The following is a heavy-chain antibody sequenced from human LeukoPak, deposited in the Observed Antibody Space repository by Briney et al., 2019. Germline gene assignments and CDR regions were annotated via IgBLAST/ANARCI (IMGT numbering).Heavy chain of an antibody. CDR1: GYTFTSYG. CDR3: ARDNGVPAAIGDITRNWFDP. CDR2: ICAYNGNT. V-gene: IGHV1-18*01. Sequence: ASVKVSCKASGYTFTSYGISWVRQAPGQGLERMGWICAYNGNTNYAQKLQGRVTMTTDTSTSTAYMELRSLRSDDTAVYYCARDNGVPAAIGDITRNWFDPWGQGTLVTVSS. J-gene: IGHJ5*02. D-gene: IGHD2-2*01.